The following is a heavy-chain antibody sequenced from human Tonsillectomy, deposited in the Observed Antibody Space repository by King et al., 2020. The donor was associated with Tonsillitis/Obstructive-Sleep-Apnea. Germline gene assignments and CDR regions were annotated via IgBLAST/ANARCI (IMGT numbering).Heavy chain of an antibody. CDR1: GFTVSSNY. V-gene: IGHV3-53*04. CDR2: IYSGGST. Sequence: VQLVESGGGLVQPGGSLRLSCAASGFTVSSNYMSWVRQAPGKGLEWVSVIYSGGSTYYADSVKGRFTISRHNSKNTLYLQMNSLRAEDTAVYYCARTPKTGQLVYYFDYWGQGTLVTVSS. CDR3: ARTPKTGQLVYYFDY. D-gene: IGHD6-13*01. J-gene: IGHJ4*02.